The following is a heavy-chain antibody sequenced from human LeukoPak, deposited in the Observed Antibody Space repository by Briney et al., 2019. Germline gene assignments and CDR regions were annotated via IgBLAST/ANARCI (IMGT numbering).Heavy chain of an antibody. J-gene: IGHJ5*02. CDR2: INWNGGST. V-gene: IGHV3-20*04. Sequence: GGSLRLSCAASGFTFDDYGMSWVRQAPGKGLEWVSAINWNGGSTGYADSVKGRFTISRDNAKNSLYLQMNSLRAEDTALYYCARAGYSSSWYNWFDPWGQGTLVTVSS. D-gene: IGHD6-13*01. CDR1: GFTFDDYG. CDR3: ARAGYSSSWYNWFDP.